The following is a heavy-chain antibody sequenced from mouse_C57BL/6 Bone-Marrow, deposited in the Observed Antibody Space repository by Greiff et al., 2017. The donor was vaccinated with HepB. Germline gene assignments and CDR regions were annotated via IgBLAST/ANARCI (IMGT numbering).Heavy chain of an antibody. V-gene: IGHV15-2*01. J-gene: IGHJ4*01. CDR3: ARGYYGSRSGAMDY. CDR2: ILPSIGRT. CDR1: DSEVFPIAY. Sequence: QVQLQQSGSELRSPGSSVKLSCKDFDSEVFPIAYMSWVRQKPGHGFEWIGGILPSIGRTIYGEKFEDKATLDADTLSNTAYLELNSLTSEDSANYYCARGYYGSRSGAMDYWGQGTSVTVSS. D-gene: IGHD1-1*01.